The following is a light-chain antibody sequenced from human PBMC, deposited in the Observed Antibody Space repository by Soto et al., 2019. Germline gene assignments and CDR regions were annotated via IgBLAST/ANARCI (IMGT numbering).Light chain of an antibody. CDR2: RAS. V-gene: IGKV3-20*01. CDR1: RSVPNDY. Sequence: EIVLTQSPGTLSLSPGERATLPFRASRSVPNDYVSWYQQKPGQPPRLLVFRASNRATGIPDRFSGSGSGTDFTLTISRLEPEDFAVYYCQQYGSSPSKHTWTFGQGTKGDIK. J-gene: IGKJ1*01. CDR3: QQYGSSPSKHTWT.